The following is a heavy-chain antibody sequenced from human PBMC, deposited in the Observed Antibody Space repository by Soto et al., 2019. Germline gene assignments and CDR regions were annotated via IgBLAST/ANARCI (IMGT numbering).Heavy chain of an antibody. V-gene: IGHV1-18*01. J-gene: IGHJ4*02. Sequence: QVQLVQSGSEVEKPGASVKLSYKASGYTFTDHSLSWVRLAPGHGLEWMGWISTSRGNTNYAQKFQGRLTLTTDTSTSTAYMELKSLRSDDTAVYYCARDRTNFLDYWGQGIQVTVSS. CDR1: GYTFTDHS. CDR2: ISTSRGNT. D-gene: IGHD2-8*01. CDR3: ARDRTNFLDY.